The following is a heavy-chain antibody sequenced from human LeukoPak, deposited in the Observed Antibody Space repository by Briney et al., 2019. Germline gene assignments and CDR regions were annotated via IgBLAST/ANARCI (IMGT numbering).Heavy chain of an antibody. V-gene: IGHV1-2*02. CDR1: GYTVTGYY. Sequence: ASVKVSCKASGYTVTGYYMRWARPALEQGLEGMGWINPNSGGTNYAQRLQGRVTMTRDTCISTAYMEVRRLRSDDTAVYYCARVLVLVQLPIAPWSYYYYHGMDVWGQGTTVTVSS. CDR3: ARVLVLVQLPIAPWSYYYYHGMDV. D-gene: IGHD2-2*01. J-gene: IGHJ6*02. CDR2: INPNSGGT.